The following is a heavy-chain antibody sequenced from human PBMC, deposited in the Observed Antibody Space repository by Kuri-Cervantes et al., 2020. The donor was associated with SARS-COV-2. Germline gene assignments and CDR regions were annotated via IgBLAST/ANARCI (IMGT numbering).Heavy chain of an antibody. CDR1: GYTFTGYY. CDR2: ISAYNGNT. V-gene: IGHV1-18*04. CDR3: ARGRGQLGFYYYYYNMDV. J-gene: IGHJ6*03. Sequence: ASVKVSCKASGYTFTGYYMHWVRQAPGQGLEWMGWISAYNGNTNYAQKLQGRVTMTTDTSTSTAYMELSRLRSDDTAVYYCARGRGQLGFYYYYYNMDVWGKGTTVTVSS. D-gene: IGHD6-6*01.